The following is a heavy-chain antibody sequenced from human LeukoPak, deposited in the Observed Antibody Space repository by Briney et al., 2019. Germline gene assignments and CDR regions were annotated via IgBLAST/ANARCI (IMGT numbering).Heavy chain of an antibody. CDR1: GYTFTSYG. J-gene: IGHJ4*02. CDR3: ATSGGYCSSTSCLPDY. CDR2: ISAYNGNT. V-gene: IGHV1-18*01. Sequence: ASVKVSCKASGYTFTSYGISWVRQAPGQGLEWMGWISAYNGNTNYAQKLQGRVTMTTDTSTSTAYMELRSLRSDDTAVYYCATSGGYCSSTSCLPDYWGQGTLVTVSS. D-gene: IGHD2-2*01.